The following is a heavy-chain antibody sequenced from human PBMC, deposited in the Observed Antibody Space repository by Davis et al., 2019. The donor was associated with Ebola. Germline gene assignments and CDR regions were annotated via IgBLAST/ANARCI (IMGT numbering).Heavy chain of an antibody. CDR2: IIPILGIA. CDR3: ARDLGRAVAPGDY. CDR1: GGTFSSYA. Sequence: SVKVSCKASGGTFSSYAISWVRQAPGQGLEWMGRIIPILGIANYAQKFQGRVTITADKSTSTAYMELSSLRSEDTAVYYCARDLGRAVAPGDYWGQGTLVTVSS. V-gene: IGHV1-69*04. J-gene: IGHJ4*02. D-gene: IGHD6-19*01.